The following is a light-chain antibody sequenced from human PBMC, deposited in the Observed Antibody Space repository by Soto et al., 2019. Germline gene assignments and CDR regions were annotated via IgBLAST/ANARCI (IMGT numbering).Light chain of an antibody. CDR2: DNT. CDR1: SSNIGAGYH. V-gene: IGLV1-40*01. J-gene: IGLJ3*02. CDR3: QSYDSSLSGVL. Sequence: QSVLTQPPSVSGAPGQRVTISCTGSSSNIGAGYHVHWYQQFPGTAPKLLIYDNTNRPSGVPDRFSGSKSGTSASLAITGLQAGDEADYYGQSYDSSLSGVLFGGGTQLTVL.